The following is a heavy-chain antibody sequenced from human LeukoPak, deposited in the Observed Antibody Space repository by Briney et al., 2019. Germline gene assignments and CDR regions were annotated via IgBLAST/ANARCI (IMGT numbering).Heavy chain of an antibody. Sequence: GASVKVSCKASGYTFTSYDINWVRQATGQGLEWMGWMNPNSGNTGYAQKFQGRVTKTRNTSISTAYMELSSLRSEDTAVYYCARGRQQLVDWFDPWGQGTLVTVSS. CDR3: ARGRQQLVDWFDP. J-gene: IGHJ5*02. V-gene: IGHV1-8*01. CDR1: GYTFTSYD. CDR2: MNPNSGNT. D-gene: IGHD6-6*01.